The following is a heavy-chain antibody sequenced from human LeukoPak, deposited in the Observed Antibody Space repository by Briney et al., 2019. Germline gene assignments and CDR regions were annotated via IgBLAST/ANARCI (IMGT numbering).Heavy chain of an antibody. CDR1: GFTFSSYG. J-gene: IGHJ4*02. CDR2: IRYDGSNK. D-gene: IGHD3-22*01. CDR3: AKILYYYDSSGYPFDY. V-gene: IGHV3-30*02. Sequence: PGGSLRLSCAASGFTFSSYGMHWVRQAPGKGLEWVAFIRYDGSNKYYADSVKGRFTISRDNSKNTLYLQMNSLRAEDTAVYYCAKILYYYDSSGYPFDYWGQGTLVTVSS.